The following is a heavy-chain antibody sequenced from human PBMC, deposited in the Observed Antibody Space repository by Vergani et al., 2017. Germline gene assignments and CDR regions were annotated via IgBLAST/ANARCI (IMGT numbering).Heavy chain of an antibody. D-gene: IGHD3-10*01. CDR3: ARGPARGVGGGDY. J-gene: IGHJ4*02. CDR1: GFTFSDYS. Sequence: EVQLVESGGGLVKPGGSLRLSCAASGFTFSDYSMNWVRQAPGKGLEWVSSITGSSSYIYYADSVKGRFTISRDNAKNSLYLQMNSLRAEDTAVYYCARGPARGVGGGDYWGQGTLVTVSS. CDR2: ITGSSSYI. V-gene: IGHV3-21*01.